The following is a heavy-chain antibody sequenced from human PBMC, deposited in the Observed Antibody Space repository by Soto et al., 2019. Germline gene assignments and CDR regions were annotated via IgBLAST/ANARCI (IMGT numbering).Heavy chain of an antibody. CDR2: IYGSGST. V-gene: IGHV4-61*01. CDR1: GGSVSSGTYY. D-gene: IGHD2-2*02. Sequence: QVQLQESGPGLVKPSETLSLTCTVSGGSVSSGTYYWSWIRQPPGKGLEWIGYIYGSGSTNYNPSLKSRVTISVDTCNNQFSLKLSSVTAADTAVYYCARGIVVVPAAIRVSWFDPWGQGTLVTVSS. CDR3: ARGIVVVPAAIRVSWFDP. J-gene: IGHJ5*02.